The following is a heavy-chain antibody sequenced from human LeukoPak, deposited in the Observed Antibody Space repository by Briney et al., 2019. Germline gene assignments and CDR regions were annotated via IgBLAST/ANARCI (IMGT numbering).Heavy chain of an antibody. CDR2: IIPIFGTA. J-gene: IGHJ5*02. CDR3: ARDPSYGDYLDNWFDP. Sequence: SVKVSCKASGGTFSSYAISWVRQAPGQGLEWMGGIIPIFGTANYAQRFQGRVTITADESTSTAYMELSSLRSEDTAVYYCARDPSYGDYLDNWFDPWGQGTLVTVSS. V-gene: IGHV1-69*01. D-gene: IGHD4-17*01. CDR1: GGTFSSYA.